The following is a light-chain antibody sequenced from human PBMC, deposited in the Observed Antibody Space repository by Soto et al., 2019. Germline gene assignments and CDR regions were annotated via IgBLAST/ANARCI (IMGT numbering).Light chain of an antibody. CDR2: DVS. Sequence: DVQMTQSPSTLSASVGDTVTITCRASQSIAASLAWYRQKPGEAPKLLIYDVSNLESGVPSRFSGSGSGTEFSLTIRSLQAEDFATYYCQQYDYSRSFGRGTRVEI. J-gene: IGKJ4*01. V-gene: IGKV1-5*01. CDR3: QQYDYSRS. CDR1: QSIAAS.